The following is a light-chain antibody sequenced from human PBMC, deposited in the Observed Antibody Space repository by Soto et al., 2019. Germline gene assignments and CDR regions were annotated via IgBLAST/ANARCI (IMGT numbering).Light chain of an antibody. Sequence: QSALTQPPSASGSPGQSVTISCTGTSSDVGGYNSVSWYQQHPGKAPKVIIYEVTKRPSGVPDRFSGSKSGNTASLTVSGHQAEEDADYYCSSYAGSNNVLFGGGTQLTVL. CDR2: EVT. CDR1: SSDVGGYNS. CDR3: SSYAGSNNVL. V-gene: IGLV2-8*01. J-gene: IGLJ3*02.